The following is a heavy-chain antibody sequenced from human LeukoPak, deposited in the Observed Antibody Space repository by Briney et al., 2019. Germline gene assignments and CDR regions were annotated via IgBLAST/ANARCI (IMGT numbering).Heavy chain of an antibody. CDR1: GYSISSGYY. CDR2: IYHSGST. CDR3: ARQLDGYNYHFDY. V-gene: IGHV4-38-2*01. Sequence: SETLSLTCAVSGYSISSGYYWGWIRQPPGKGLEWIGSIYHSGSTYYNPSLKSRVTISVDTSKNQFSLKLSSVTAADTAVYYCARQLDGYNYHFDYWGQGTLVTVSS. J-gene: IGHJ4*02. D-gene: IGHD5-24*01.